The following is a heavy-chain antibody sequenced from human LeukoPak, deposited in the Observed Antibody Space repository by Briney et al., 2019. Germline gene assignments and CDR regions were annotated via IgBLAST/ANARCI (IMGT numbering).Heavy chain of an antibody. V-gene: IGHV3-74*01. CDR1: GFTFSRYW. CDR3: AREQKTGVSRYFDY. J-gene: IGHJ4*02. Sequence: GGSLRLSCAASGFTFSRYWMHWVRQVPGKGLVWVSRISSDGNTTTHADSVKGRFTISRDNAKNTLYLQMNSLRAEDTAVYYCAREQKTGVSRYFDYWGQGTLVTVSS. CDR2: ISSDGNTT. D-gene: IGHD7-27*01.